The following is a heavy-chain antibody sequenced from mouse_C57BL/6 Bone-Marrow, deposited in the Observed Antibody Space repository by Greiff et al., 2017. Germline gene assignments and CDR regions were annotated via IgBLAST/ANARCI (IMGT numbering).Heavy chain of an antibody. CDR1: GYTFTGYW. CDR2: ILPGSGST. V-gene: IGHV1-9*01. D-gene: IGHD2-10*01. CDR3: ARKENCLLSYLHY. J-gene: IGHJ4*01. Sequence: VQLQQSGAELMKPGASVKLSCKASGYTFTGYWIEWVKQRPGHSLEWIGEILPGSGSTNYNEKFKGKATFPAATSSNTAYMQSSSLTTEDSAIYSWARKENCLLSYLHYWGQGTSVTVSS.